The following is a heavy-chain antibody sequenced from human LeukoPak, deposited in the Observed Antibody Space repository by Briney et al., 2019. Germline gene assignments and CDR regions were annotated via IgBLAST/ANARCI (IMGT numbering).Heavy chain of an antibody. CDR2: IIPIFGTA. V-gene: IGHV1-69*05. Sequence: ASVKLSCKASGGTFSSYAISWVRQAPGQGLEWMGGIIPIFGTANYAQKFQGRVTITTDESTSTAYMELSSLRSEDTAVYYCARVGGYCSSTSCYAGFDPWGQGTLVTVSS. CDR3: ARVGGYCSSTSCYAGFDP. J-gene: IGHJ5*02. CDR1: GGTFSSYA. D-gene: IGHD2-2*01.